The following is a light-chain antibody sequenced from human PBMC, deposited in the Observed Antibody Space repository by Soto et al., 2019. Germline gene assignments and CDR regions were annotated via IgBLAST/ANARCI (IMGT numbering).Light chain of an antibody. CDR2: GAS. CDR1: QSVSSTY. Sequence: EIVLTQSPGTLSLSPGERATLSCRASQSVSSTYLAWYQQKPSQAPRLLIYGASSRATGIPDRFSGSGSGTDFTLTISRLEPEDFAVYYCQQYETFGQGTKVDIK. CDR3: QQYET. V-gene: IGKV3-20*01. J-gene: IGKJ2*01.